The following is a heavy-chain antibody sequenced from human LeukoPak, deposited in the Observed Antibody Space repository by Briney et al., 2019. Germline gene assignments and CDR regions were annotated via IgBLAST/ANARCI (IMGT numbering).Heavy chain of an antibody. Sequence: GGSLRLSCAASGFTFSSYSMSWVRQAPGKGLEWVSAISGSGGSTYYADSVKGRFTISRDNSKNTLYLQMNSLRAEDTAVYYCAGSSGYSDVRAFDIWGQGTMVTVSS. D-gene: IGHD3-22*01. CDR2: ISGSGGST. CDR1: GFTFSSYS. CDR3: AGSSGYSDVRAFDI. J-gene: IGHJ3*02. V-gene: IGHV3-23*01.